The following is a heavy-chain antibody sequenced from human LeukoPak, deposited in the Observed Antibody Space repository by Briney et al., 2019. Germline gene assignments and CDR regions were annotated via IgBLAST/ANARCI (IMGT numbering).Heavy chain of an antibody. V-gene: IGHV1-69*04. CDR3: ARYSYGSYYFDY. D-gene: IGHD5-18*01. CDR1: GGTFSSYA. CDR2: IIPILGIA. J-gene: IGHJ4*02. Sequence: PVKVSCKASGGTFSSYAISWVRQAPGQGLEWMGRIIPILGIANYAQKFQGRVTITADKSTSTAYMELSSLRSEDTAVYYCARYSYGSYYFDYWGQGTLVTVSS.